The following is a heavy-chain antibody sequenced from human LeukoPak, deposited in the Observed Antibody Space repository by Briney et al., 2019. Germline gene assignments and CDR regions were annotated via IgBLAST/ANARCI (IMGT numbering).Heavy chain of an antibody. Sequence: PGGSLRLSCAASGFTFSTYWMTWVRQAPGKGLEWVANIKQDGSERYYVDSVKGRFTISRDNAKKSLYLQMNSLRAEDTAVYYCAKGGSSWYPYFDYWGQGTLVTVSS. CDR1: GFTFSTYW. CDR2: IKQDGSER. CDR3: AKGGSSWYPYFDY. V-gene: IGHV3-7*03. J-gene: IGHJ4*02. D-gene: IGHD6-13*01.